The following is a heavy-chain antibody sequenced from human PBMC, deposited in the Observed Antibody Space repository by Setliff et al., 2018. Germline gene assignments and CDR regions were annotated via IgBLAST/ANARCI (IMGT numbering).Heavy chain of an antibody. CDR3: AKEYVVISFVRNSHQHYGMDV. D-gene: IGHD2-21*01. J-gene: IGHJ6*02. Sequence: PSETLSLTCAVSANTLSTSYYWGWVRQPPGKGLEWIGDIYKGGSTYYNPSLRSRVSMSLDTSKRQVSLNLNSVTAADTGVYYCAKEYVVISFVRNSHQHYGMDVWGPGTTVTVSS. V-gene: IGHV4-28*03. CDR2: IYKGGST. CDR1: ANTLSTSYY.